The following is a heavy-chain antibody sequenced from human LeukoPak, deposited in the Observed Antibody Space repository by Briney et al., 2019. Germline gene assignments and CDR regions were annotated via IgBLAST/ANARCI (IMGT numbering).Heavy chain of an antibody. V-gene: IGHV3-23*01. CDR2: ISGSGGST. D-gene: IGHD3-10*01. Sequence: GGSLRLSCAASGFTFSSYAMIWVRQAPGKGLEWVSAISGSGGSTYYADSVKGRFTISRDNSKNTLYLQMNSLRAEDTAVYYCAKFPGYYGSGSYSRAFDYWGQGTLVTVSS. J-gene: IGHJ4*02. CDR3: AKFPGYYGSGSYSRAFDY. CDR1: GFTFSSYA.